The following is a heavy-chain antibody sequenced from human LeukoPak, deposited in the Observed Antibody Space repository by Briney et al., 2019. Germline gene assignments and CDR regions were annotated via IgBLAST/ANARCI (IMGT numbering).Heavy chain of an antibody. CDR3: ARMGDFNGFY. D-gene: IGHD1-26*01. J-gene: IGHJ4*02. Sequence: SQTLSLTCSVSGGSINSGAYYWGWIRQPPGKGLEWTGSIHYTGSTYYNPSLKSRVSISVDTSKNQFSLKLSSVTAADTAVYYCARMGDFNGFYWGQGTLVTVSS. CDR2: IHYTGST. CDR1: GGSINSGAYY. V-gene: IGHV4-30-4*01.